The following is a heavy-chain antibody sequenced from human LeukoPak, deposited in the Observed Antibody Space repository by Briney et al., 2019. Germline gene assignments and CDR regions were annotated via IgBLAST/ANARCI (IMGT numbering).Heavy chain of an antibody. D-gene: IGHD5-24*01. CDR1: GGTFSSYA. J-gene: IGHJ4*02. Sequence: ASVKVSCKASGGTFSSYAISWVRQAPGQGLEWMGGIIPIFGTANYAQKFQGRVTITADESTSTAYMELSSLRSEDTAVYYCARDGEGDGYIGSGFDYWGQGTLVTVSS. CDR2: IIPIFGTA. CDR3: ARDGEGDGYIGSGFDY. V-gene: IGHV1-69*13.